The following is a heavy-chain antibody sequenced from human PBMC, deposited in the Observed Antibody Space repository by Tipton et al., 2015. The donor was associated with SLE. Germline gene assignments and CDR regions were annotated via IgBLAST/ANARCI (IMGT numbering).Heavy chain of an antibody. CDR3: ARIDERDGYNIVY. CDR2: ISHSGNT. D-gene: IGHD5-24*01. V-gene: IGHV4-38-2*02. J-gene: IGHJ4*02. CDR1: GYSISSADY. Sequence: TLSLTCTVSGYSISSADYWGWIRQTPGEGLEWIGHISHSGNTYYKPSLKSRVIISQDTSKDQFSLKVSSVTAADTAVYFCARIDERDGYNIVYWGQGTLVTVSS.